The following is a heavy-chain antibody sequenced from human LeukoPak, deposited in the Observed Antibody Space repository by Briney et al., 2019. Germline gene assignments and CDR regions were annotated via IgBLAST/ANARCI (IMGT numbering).Heavy chain of an antibody. CDR1: GFTFSSYI. V-gene: IGHV3-23*01. Sequence: GGSLGLSCAASGFTFSSYIMSWVRQAPGKGLEWVSTITDSGGSTYYADFATGRFTISIDNSKNTLYLQMNSLRAEDTAVYYCAKRPSSVTPRYFDYWGQGTLVTVSS. CDR3: AKRPSSVTPRYFDY. J-gene: IGHJ4*02. D-gene: IGHD4-17*01. CDR2: ITDSGGST.